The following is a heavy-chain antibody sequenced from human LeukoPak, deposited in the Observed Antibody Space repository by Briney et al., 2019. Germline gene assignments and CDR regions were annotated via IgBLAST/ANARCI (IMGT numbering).Heavy chain of an antibody. CDR3: ARGRGYCSSTTCYLPFDF. J-gene: IGHJ4*02. CDR2: IYAGGFT. Sequence: GGSLRLSCAASGFTVSSNYMSWVRQAPGKGLEWVSVIYAGGFTFYTDSVEGRFTISRDNSKNTLYLQMNSLRAEDTAMYYCARGRGYCSSTTCYLPFDFWGQGTLVIVSS. D-gene: IGHD2-2*01. CDR1: GFTVSSNY. V-gene: IGHV3-53*01.